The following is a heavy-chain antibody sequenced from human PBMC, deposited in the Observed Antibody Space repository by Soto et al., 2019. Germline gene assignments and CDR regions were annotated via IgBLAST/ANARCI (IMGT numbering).Heavy chain of an antibody. D-gene: IGHD3-22*01. J-gene: IGHJ6*02. CDR1: GGSISSGGYY. Sequence: TSETLSLTCTVSGGSISSGGYYWSWIRQHPGKGLEWIGYIYYSGSTYYNPSLKSRVTISVDTSKNQFSLKLSSVTAADTAVYYCARWRMFYYDSSGSGPYYYYGMDVWGQGTTVTVSS. CDR2: IYYSGST. V-gene: IGHV4-31*03. CDR3: ARWRMFYYDSSGSGPYYYYGMDV.